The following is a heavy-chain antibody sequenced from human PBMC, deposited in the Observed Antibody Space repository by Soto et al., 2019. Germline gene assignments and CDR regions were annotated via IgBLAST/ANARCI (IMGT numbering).Heavy chain of an antibody. CDR1: GFTFSSYW. J-gene: IGHJ2*01. CDR3: ARGGGLDWYLDL. D-gene: IGHD3-16*01. CDR2: INSDGSST. V-gene: IGHV3-74*01. Sequence: EVQLVESGGGLVQPGGSLRLSCAASGFTFSSYWMHWVRQAPGKGLVWVSRINSDGSSTSYADSVKGRFTISRDNAKNTRYLQMNSLRAEDTAVYFCARGGGLDWYLDLWGRGPLVTVSS.